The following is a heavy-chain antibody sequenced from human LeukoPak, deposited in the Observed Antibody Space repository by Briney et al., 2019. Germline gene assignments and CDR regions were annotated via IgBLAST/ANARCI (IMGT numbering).Heavy chain of an antibody. V-gene: IGHV3-48*02. J-gene: IGHJ4*02. D-gene: IGHD3-10*01. Sequence: GGSLRLSCAASGFTFSGYSMNWVRQAPGEGLEWVSYISTRSSTIYYADSVRGRFTISRDNAKNSLSLQMNSLRDEDTAVYYCARGGYYGSGIYSYFDFWGQGTLVTVSS. CDR1: GFTFSGYS. CDR3: ARGGYYGSGIYSYFDF. CDR2: ISTRSSTI.